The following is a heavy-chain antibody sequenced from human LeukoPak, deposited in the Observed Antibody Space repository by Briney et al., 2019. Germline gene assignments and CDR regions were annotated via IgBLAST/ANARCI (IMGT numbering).Heavy chain of an antibody. CDR2: ISGSGGST. Sequence: GGSLRLSCAASGLTFSTYAMNWVRQAPGKGLEWVSVISGSGGSTYYADSVKGRFTISRDNSKNTLYLQMNSLRAEDTAVYYCAKRNSLYFLDSWGQGTLVTVSS. J-gene: IGHJ4*02. CDR1: GLTFSTYA. CDR3: AKRNSLYFLDS. D-gene: IGHD2-8*01. V-gene: IGHV3-23*01.